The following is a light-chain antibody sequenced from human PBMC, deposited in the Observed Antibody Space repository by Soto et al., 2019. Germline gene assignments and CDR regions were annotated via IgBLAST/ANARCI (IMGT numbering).Light chain of an antibody. J-gene: IGKJ3*01. CDR2: KVS. CDR1: QSLVYSDGNTY. Sequence: DVVMTQSPLSLPVTLGQPASISCRSSQSLVYSDGNTYLNWFQQRPGHSPRRLIYKVSNRDSGVPDRFMGSGSGTDFTLKISRVEAEDVGVYYCMQGTHWPLFGPGTKVDIK. CDR3: MQGTHWPL. V-gene: IGKV2-30*01.